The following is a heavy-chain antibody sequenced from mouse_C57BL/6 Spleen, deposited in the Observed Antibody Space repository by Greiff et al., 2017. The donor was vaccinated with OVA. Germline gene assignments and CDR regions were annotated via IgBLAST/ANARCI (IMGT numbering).Heavy chain of an antibody. CDR1: GFTFSDFY. Sequence: EVNLVESGGGLVQSGRSLRLSCATSGFTFSDFYMEWVRQAPGKGLEWIAASRNKANDYTTEYSASVKGRFIVSRDTSQSILYLQMNALRAEDTAIYYCARDQDSSGPFAYWGQGTLVTVSA. D-gene: IGHD3-2*02. J-gene: IGHJ3*01. CDR3: ARDQDSSGPFAY. V-gene: IGHV7-1*01. CDR2: SRNKANDYTT.